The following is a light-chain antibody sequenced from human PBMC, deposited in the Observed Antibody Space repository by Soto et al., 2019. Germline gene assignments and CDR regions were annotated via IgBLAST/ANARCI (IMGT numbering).Light chain of an antibody. J-gene: IGLJ2*01. Sequence: SYELTQPPSVSVAPGKTASISCGGNDIGSKGVHWYQQKPGQAPVLVIYSDTDLPPVITERFSGSNSATLATLTISGVEAGDEADYYCQVWDSGSAHVVFGGGTKLTVL. V-gene: IGLV3-21*01. CDR1: DIGSKG. CDR3: QVWDSGSAHVV. CDR2: SDT.